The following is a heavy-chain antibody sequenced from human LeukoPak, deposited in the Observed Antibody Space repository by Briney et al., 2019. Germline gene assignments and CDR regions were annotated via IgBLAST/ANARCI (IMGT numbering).Heavy chain of an antibody. V-gene: IGHV1-46*01. J-gene: IGHJ3*02. CDR2: INPSGGST. Sequence: ASVKVSCKASGYTFTSYYMHWVQQAPGQGLEWMGIINPSGGSTSYAQKFQGRVTMTRDTSTSTVYMELSSLRSEDTAVYYCARCIYGDYGGSDIWGQGTMVTVSS. D-gene: IGHD4-17*01. CDR3: ARCIYGDYGGSDI. CDR1: GYTFTSYY.